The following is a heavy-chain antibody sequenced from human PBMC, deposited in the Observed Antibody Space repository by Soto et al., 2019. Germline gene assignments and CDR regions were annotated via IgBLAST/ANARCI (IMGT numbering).Heavy chain of an antibody. D-gene: IGHD3-9*01. CDR3: ARDRLANWFDP. Sequence: PSETLSLTCTVSGGSISSYYWNWIRQPPGKGLEWIGYIYYSGSTKYNPSLKSRVTISVDTSKTQFSLKLSSVTAADTAVYYCARDRLANWFDPWGQGTLVTVSS. V-gene: IGHV4-59*01. CDR1: GGSISSYY. CDR2: IYYSGST. J-gene: IGHJ5*02.